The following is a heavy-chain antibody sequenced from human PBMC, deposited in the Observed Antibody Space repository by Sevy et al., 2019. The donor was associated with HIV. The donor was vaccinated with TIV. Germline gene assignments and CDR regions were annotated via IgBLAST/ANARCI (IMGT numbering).Heavy chain of an antibody. CDR3: ARGDTAMATLDY. J-gene: IGHJ4*02. V-gene: IGHV4-30-4*01. CDR1: GGSISSGDYY. Sequence: SETLSLTCTVSGGSISSGDYYWSWIRQPPGKGLEWIGYIYYSGSTYYHPSLKSRVTISVDTSKNQFSLKLSSVTAADTAVYYCARGDTAMATLDYWGQGTLVTVSS. D-gene: IGHD5-18*01. CDR2: IYYSGST.